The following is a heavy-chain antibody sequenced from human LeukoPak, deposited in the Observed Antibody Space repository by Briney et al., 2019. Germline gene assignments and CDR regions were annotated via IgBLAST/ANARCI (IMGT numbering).Heavy chain of an antibody. CDR1: GFTFSSYG. CDR3: AKGGRNCSSTSCYRGREYYYYYYYMDV. D-gene: IGHD2-2*02. CDR2: IRYDGNNK. V-gene: IGHV3-30*02. Sequence: PGGSLRLSCAASGFTFSSYGMHWVRQAPGKGLEWVAFIRYDGNNKYYADSVKGRFTISRDNSKNTLYLQMNSLRAEDTAVYYCAKGGRNCSSTSCYRGREYYYYYYYMDVWGKGTTVTVSS. J-gene: IGHJ6*03.